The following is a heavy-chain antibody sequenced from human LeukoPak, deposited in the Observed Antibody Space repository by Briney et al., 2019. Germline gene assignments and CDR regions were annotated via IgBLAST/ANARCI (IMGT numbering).Heavy chain of an antibody. CDR3: AKVDTAMVTHLAY. CDR1: GFTFSSYA. V-gene: IGHV3-23*01. Sequence: GGSLRLSRAASGFTFSSYAMSWVRQAPGKGLEWVSAISGSGGSTYYADSVKGRFTISRDNSKNTLYLQMNSLRAEDTAVYYCAKVDTAMVTHLAYWGQGTLVTVSS. D-gene: IGHD5-18*01. J-gene: IGHJ4*02. CDR2: ISGSGGST.